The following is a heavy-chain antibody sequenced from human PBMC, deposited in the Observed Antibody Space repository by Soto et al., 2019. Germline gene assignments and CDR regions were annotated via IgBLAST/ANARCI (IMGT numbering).Heavy chain of an antibody. D-gene: IGHD6-13*01. CDR1: GGTFSSYT. V-gene: IGHV1-69*08. CDR2: IIPILGIT. Sequence: QVQLVQSGAEVKKPGSSVKVSCKASGGTFSSYTITWVRQAPGQGLEWMGRIIPILGITNYAQKFQGRVTITADKSTSTAYMELSSLRSEDTAVYYCARDRYSSSWSPTWLQYWGQGTLVTVSS. CDR3: ARDRYSSSWSPTWLQY. J-gene: IGHJ1*01.